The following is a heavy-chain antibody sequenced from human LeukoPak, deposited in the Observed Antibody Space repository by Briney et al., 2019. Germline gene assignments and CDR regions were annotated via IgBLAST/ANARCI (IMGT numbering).Heavy chain of an antibody. D-gene: IGHD6-19*01. CDR3: ARQRSSGWYVTFDY. CDR2: IYYSGST. CDR1: AGSISSYF. V-gene: IGHV4-59*08. Sequence: SETLSLTCTAPAGSISSYFWSWIRQPPGKGLDWIGYIYYSGSTNHNPSLKSRLTISLDTSKNQFSLKLSSVTAADTAVYYCARQRSSGWYVTFDYWGQGTLVTVSS. J-gene: IGHJ4*02.